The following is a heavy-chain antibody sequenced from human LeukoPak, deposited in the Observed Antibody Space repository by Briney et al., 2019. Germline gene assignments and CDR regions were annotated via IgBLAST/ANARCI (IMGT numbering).Heavy chain of an antibody. CDR2: ISGSGGCT. V-gene: IGHV3-23*01. Sequence: PGGSLRLSCAASGFTFSSYAMSWVRQAPGKGLEWVSAISGSGGCTYYADSVKGRFTISRDNSKNTLYLQMNSLRAEDTAVYYCATDTYYYDSSGLCCDYWGQGTLVTVSS. D-gene: IGHD3-22*01. J-gene: IGHJ4*02. CDR1: GFTFSSYA. CDR3: ATDTYYYDSSGLCCDY.